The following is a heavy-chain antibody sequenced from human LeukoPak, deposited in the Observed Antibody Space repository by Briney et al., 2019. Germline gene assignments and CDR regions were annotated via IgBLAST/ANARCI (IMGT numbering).Heavy chain of an antibody. V-gene: IGHV4-59*01. CDR2: IYYSGST. D-gene: IGHD4-17*01. CDR3: ASSYGDSLYYFDY. CDR1: GGSISSYY. J-gene: IGHJ4*02. Sequence: SETLSLTCTVSGGSISSYYWSWIRQPPGKGLEWIGYIYYSGSTNYNPSLKSRVTISVDTSKNQFSLKLSSVTAADTAVYYCASSYGDSLYYFDYWGQGTLVTVSS.